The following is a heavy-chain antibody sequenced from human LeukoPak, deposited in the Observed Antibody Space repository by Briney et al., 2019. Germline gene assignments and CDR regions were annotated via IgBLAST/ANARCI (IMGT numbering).Heavy chain of an antibody. CDR2: IKQDGCQK. CDR1: GFTFGSYW. D-gene: IGHD3-22*01. Sequence: PGGSLRLSCAASGFTFGSYWMSWVRQAPGKGLEWVANIKQDGCQKYHVDSLKDRFTISRDNAKNSLYLQMNSLRAEDTAVYYCARSPVRHYETDCWGQGTLVTVSS. J-gene: IGHJ4*02. CDR3: ARSPVRHYETDC. V-gene: IGHV3-7*05.